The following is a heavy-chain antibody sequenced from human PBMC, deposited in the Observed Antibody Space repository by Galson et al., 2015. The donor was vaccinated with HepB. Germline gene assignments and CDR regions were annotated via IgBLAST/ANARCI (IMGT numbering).Heavy chain of an antibody. CDR1: GFTFSSYG. Sequence: SLRLSCAASGFTFSSYGMHWVRQAPGKGLEWVAVISYDGSNKYYADSVKGRFAISRDNSKNTLYLQMNSLRAEDTAVYYCAKKEGPYYYGSGSYGGGFFDYWGQGTLVTVSS. CDR2: ISYDGSNK. CDR3: AKKEGPYYYGSGSYGGGFFDY. V-gene: IGHV3-30*18. D-gene: IGHD3-10*01. J-gene: IGHJ4*02.